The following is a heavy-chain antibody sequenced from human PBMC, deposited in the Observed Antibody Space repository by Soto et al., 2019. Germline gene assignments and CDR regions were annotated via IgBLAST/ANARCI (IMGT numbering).Heavy chain of an antibody. D-gene: IGHD6-19*01. CDR1: GFTFIDYG. Sequence: KSQTLSCTESGFTFIDYGMHWVRQVPGKGLEWVAGIWYDGRNKYYADSVKGRFTISRDNSKNSVYLQMSSVRAEETAVYYCAKSIAVATGCLHPWGQGAVVPVSS. J-gene: IGHJ5*02. V-gene: IGHV3-33*06. CDR2: IWYDGRNK. CDR3: AKSIAVATGCLHP.